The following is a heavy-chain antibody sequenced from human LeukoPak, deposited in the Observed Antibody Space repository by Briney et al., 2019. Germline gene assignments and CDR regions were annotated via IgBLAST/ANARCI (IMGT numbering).Heavy chain of an antibody. CDR2: ISAYNGNR. J-gene: IGHJ6*02. D-gene: IGHD6-13*01. CDR3: ARDPGYSSSWYYYGMDV. Sequence: ASVKDSCKASGYTFTSYGISWVRQAPGQGLEWMGWISAYNGNRNYAQKLQGRVTMTTDTSTSTAYMELRSLRSDDTAVYYCARDPGYSSSWYYYGMDVWGQGTTVTVSS. V-gene: IGHV1-18*01. CDR1: GYTFTSYG.